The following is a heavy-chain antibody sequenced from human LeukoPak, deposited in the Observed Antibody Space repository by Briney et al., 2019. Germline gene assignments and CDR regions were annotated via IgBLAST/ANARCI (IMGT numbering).Heavy chain of an antibody. CDR3: AKRAGQEWVVLGIGV. D-gene: IGHD6-19*01. V-gene: IGHV3-30*18. CDR2: ISYDGSKK. J-gene: IGHJ6*04. Sequence: GRSLRLSCAASGFTFSSYGMHWVRQAPGKGLEWVAVISYDGSKKYYADSVKGRFTISRDNSKNTLYLQMNSLRAEDTAVYYCAKRAGQEWVVLGIGVWGKGNTAIVS. CDR1: GFTFSSYG.